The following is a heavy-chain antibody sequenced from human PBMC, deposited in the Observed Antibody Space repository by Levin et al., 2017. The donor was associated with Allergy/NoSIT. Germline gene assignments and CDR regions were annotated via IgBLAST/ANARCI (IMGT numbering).Heavy chain of an antibody. Sequence: GESLKISCAASGFTFSNYAMSWVRQAPGKGLEWVSAITNSGRTYYADSVKGRFTVSRDNSKNSLYLKMNSLRADDTAVYYCVKGMTTVIPVFDYWGQGTLVTVSS. J-gene: IGHJ4*02. CDR3: VKGMTTVIPVFDY. D-gene: IGHD4-17*01. CDR2: ITNSGRT. CDR1: GFTFSNYA. V-gene: IGHV3-23*01.